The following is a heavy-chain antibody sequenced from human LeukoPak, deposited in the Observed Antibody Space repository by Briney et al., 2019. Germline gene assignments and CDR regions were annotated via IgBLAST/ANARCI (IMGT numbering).Heavy chain of an antibody. CDR2: VGYDGGP. Sequence: SETLSLTCTVSDGSITSLNRYWGWIRQPPGKGLEWLGSVGYDGGPYHNPSLTSRVTMSIDSSRNQFSLSLTSVTAADTAVYYCVRVNECSSSSCSTSWFDPWGQGTLVTVSS. CDR3: VRVNECSSSSCSTSWFDP. D-gene: IGHD2-2*02. V-gene: IGHV4-39*07. CDR1: DGSITSLNRY. J-gene: IGHJ5*02.